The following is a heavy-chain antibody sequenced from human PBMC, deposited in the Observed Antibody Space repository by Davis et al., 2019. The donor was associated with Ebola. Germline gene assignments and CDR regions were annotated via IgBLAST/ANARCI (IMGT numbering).Heavy chain of an antibody. D-gene: IGHD4-17*01. CDR2: IRGSDGYT. V-gene: IGHV3-23*01. J-gene: IGHJ4*02. Sequence: PGGSLRLSCAASGFTFSSYAISWVRQAPGKGLEWVSSIRGSDGYTNYADSVRGRFTISRDNSKNTLYLQMNSLRAEDTAVYYCAKAGGTTVTWPDYWGQGTLVIVSS. CDR1: GFTFSSYA. CDR3: AKAGGTTVTWPDY.